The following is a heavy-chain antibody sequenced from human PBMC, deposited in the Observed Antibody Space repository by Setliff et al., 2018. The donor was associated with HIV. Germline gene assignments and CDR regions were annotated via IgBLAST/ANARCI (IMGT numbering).Heavy chain of an antibody. CDR1: GGSINSGIYY. J-gene: IGHJ5*02. CDR2: SHIGGNT. Sequence: PSETLSLTCTVSGGSINSGIYYWTWIRQPAGKGLEWLGRSHIGGNTNYNPSLKSRVTMSVDTSKNQFSLNLNSVTATDTAIYYCARGVGLVVVDTTRGWFDPWGQGTLVTVSS. D-gene: IGHD2-15*01. V-gene: IGHV4-61*02. CDR3: ARGVGLVVVDTTRGWFDP.